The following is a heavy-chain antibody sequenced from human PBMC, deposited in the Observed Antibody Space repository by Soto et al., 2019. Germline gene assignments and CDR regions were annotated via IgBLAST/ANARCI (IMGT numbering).Heavy chain of an antibody. Sequence: QLQLVEAGGGVVQPGRSLRLSCAASGFTFSSYGIHWVRQAPGKGLEWVAVISYDGSNKWYADSVRGRFTISRDNSKNSRFLQLKGLRAEDTVVYYCAKYWGHSAVAPITGNSDFHIWGQGKVVTVSS. D-gene: IGHD6-19*01. CDR2: ISYDGSNK. J-gene: IGHJ3*02. CDR3: AKYWGHSAVAPITGNSDFHI. V-gene: IGHV3-30*18. CDR1: GFTFSSYG.